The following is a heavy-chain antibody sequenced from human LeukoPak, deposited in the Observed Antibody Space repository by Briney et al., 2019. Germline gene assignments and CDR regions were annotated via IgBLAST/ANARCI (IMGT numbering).Heavy chain of an antibody. V-gene: IGHV4-59*01. CDR2: INYSGST. CDR3: ARGLNYYGSGSLDY. J-gene: IGHJ4*02. CDR1: GGSISNYY. Sequence: SETLSLTCTVSGGSISNYYWSWIRQPPGKGLEWIGYINYSGSTNYNPSLKSRVTISVDTSKNQFSLKLSSVTAADTAVYYCARGLNYYGSGSLDYWGQGTLVTVSS. D-gene: IGHD3-10*01.